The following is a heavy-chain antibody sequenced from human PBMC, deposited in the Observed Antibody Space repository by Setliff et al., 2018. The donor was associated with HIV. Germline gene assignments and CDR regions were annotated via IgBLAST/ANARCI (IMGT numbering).Heavy chain of an antibody. CDR1: GLIFSNYA. V-gene: IGHV3-23*01. D-gene: IGHD3-16*01. CDR2: VSPSGDAT. J-gene: IGHJ3*01. CDR3: AKPCYDYVWRPDRDAFDL. Sequence: TGGSLRLSCAASGLIFSNYALTWVRQAPGKGLEWVSTVSPSGDATYYADYVKGRFTISRDNSKNTLYLQVNSLRAEDTAIYYCAKPCYDYVWRPDRDAFDLWGQGTMVTVSS.